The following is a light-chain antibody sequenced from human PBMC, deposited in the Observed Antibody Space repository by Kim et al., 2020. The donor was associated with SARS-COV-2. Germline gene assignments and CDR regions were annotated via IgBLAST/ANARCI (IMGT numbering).Light chain of an antibody. Sequence: ASGGDRVTITCQASQDISNYLNWYQQKPGKAPNLLIYDASNLQPGVPSRFSGSGSGTDFTFTINSLQPEDIATYYCQHYDNVPITFGQGTRLEIK. CDR2: DAS. CDR1: QDISNY. J-gene: IGKJ5*01. V-gene: IGKV1-33*01. CDR3: QHYDNVPIT.